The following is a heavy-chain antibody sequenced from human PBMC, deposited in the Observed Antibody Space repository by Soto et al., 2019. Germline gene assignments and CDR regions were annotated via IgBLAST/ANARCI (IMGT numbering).Heavy chain of an antibody. J-gene: IGHJ6*02. Sequence: SETLSLTCAVYGGSFSGYYWSWIRQPPGKGLEWIGEINHSGSTNYNPSLKSRVTISVDTSKSQFSLKLSSVTAADTAVYYCASGGSGSYRKYYYYYYGIDVWGQGTTVTVSS. V-gene: IGHV4-34*01. CDR2: INHSGST. CDR3: ASGGSGSYRKYYYYYYGIDV. CDR1: GGSFSGYY. D-gene: IGHD3-10*01.